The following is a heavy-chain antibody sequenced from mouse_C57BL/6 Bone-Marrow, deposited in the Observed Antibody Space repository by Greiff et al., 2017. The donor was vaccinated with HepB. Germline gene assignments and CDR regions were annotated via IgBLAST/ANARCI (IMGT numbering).Heavy chain of an antibody. CDR2: IYPRNGNT. D-gene: IGHD2-10*01. Sequence: VQRVESGAELARPGASVKLSCKASGYTFTSYGISWVKKSTGQGLEWIGEIYPRNGNTYYNEKFKGKATLTADKSSSTAYMELRRLTSEDSAVYFCARTYDGKAYYWGQGTTLTVSS. CDR1: GYTFTSYG. V-gene: IGHV1-81*01. J-gene: IGHJ2*01. CDR3: ARTYDGKAYY.